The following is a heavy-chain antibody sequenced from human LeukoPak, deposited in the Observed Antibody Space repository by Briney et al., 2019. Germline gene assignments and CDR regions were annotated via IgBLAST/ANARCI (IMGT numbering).Heavy chain of an antibody. CDR2: IYNSGST. Sequence: SETLPLTCTVPGASISSYHWCWIPQSPGKGLGWIGYIYNSGSTNYNPSPKSRVTISVETSKNKYNLKLRSISTADTAVYYCARQGEDCSSIDCYRYFDYWGQGTLVTVSS. D-gene: IGHD2-2*01. CDR1: GASISSYH. CDR3: ARQGEDCSSIDCYRYFDY. V-gene: IGHV4-59*08. J-gene: IGHJ4*02.